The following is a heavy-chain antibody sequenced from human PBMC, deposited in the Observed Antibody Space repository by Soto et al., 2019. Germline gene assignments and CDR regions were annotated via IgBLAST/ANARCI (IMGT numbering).Heavy chain of an antibody. CDR1: GYTFTSYG. V-gene: IGHV1-18*01. CDR3: ARYRWNTNWFDP. CDR2: ISAYNGNT. J-gene: IGHJ5*02. Sequence: ASVKVSCKASGYTFTSYGISWVRQAPGQGLEWMGWISAYNGNTNYAQKLQGRVTMTTDTSTSTAYMELRSLRSDDTAVYYCARYRWNTNWFDPWGQGALVTVSS. D-gene: IGHD1-1*01.